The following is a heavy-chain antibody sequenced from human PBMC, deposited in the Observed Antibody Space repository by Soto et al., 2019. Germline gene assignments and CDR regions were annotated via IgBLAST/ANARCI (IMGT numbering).Heavy chain of an antibody. CDR1: GFTFSSYA. D-gene: IGHD6-13*01. CDR3: AKAYSNSWPNDWFDP. V-gene: IGHV3-23*01. Sequence: EVQLLESGGGWLQPGGSLRLSCAASGFTFSSYAMNWVRQAPGKGLEWVSGITGSGADSYYSDSVKGRFTISRDNSKNTLYLQMNSLRAEDTAVYYCAKAYSNSWPNDWFDPWGQGTLVTVSS. CDR2: ITGSGADS. J-gene: IGHJ5*02.